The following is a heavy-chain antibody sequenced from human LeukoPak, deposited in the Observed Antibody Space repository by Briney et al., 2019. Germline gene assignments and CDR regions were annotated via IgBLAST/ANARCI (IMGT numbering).Heavy chain of an antibody. CDR3: ARALLGSFVAAAASGLGWFDP. V-gene: IGHV1-3*01. CDR2: INAGNGNT. D-gene: IGHD6-13*01. CDR1: GYTFTSYA. J-gene: IGHJ5*02. Sequence: ASVKVSCKASGYTFTSYAMHWVRQAPGQRLEWMGWINAGNGNTKYSQKFQGRVTITRGTSASTAYMELSSLRSEDTAVYYCARALLGSFVAAAASGLGWFDPWGQGTLVTVSS.